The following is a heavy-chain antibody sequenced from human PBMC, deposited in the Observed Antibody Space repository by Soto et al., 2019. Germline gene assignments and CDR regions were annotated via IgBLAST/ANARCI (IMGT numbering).Heavy chain of an antibody. V-gene: IGHV1-46*01. CDR2: INPSGGST. CDR3: ARDVAAAAPTPDY. CDR1: GYTFTSYY. J-gene: IGHJ4*02. Sequence: ASVKVSCKASGYTFTSYYMHCVRQAPGQGLEWMGIINPSGGSTSYAQKCQGRVTMTRDTSTSTVYMELSSLRSEDTAVYYCARDVAAAAPTPDYWGQGTLVTVSS. D-gene: IGHD6-13*01.